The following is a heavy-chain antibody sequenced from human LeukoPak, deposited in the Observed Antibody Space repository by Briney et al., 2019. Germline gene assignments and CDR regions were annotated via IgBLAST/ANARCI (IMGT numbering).Heavy chain of an antibody. CDR1: GGSISSGGYY. V-gene: IGHV4-31*03. Sequence: PSETLSLTCTVSGGSISSGGYYWRWIRQHPGKGLEWIGYIYYSGSTYYNPSLKSRVTISVDTSKNQFSLKLSSVTAADTAVYYCARHSSTSCYIDYWGQGTLVTVSS. CDR2: IYYSGST. CDR3: ARHSSTSCYIDY. J-gene: IGHJ4*02. D-gene: IGHD2-2*02.